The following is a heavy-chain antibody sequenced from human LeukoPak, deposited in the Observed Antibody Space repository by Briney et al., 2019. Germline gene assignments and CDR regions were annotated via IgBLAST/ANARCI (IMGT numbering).Heavy chain of an antibody. J-gene: IGHJ4*02. CDR1: GASVSNHY. D-gene: IGHD5-12*01. CDR3: AISYGGYVLDS. Sequence: KPSETLSLTCSVSGASVSNHYCTWIRQPPGKRLECIGYAYYSGSTNYNASLKSRVTISVDTSKNQFSLRLNSVTAADTAVYYCAISYGGYVLDSWGQGTLVIVSS. CDR2: AYYSGST. V-gene: IGHV4-59*02.